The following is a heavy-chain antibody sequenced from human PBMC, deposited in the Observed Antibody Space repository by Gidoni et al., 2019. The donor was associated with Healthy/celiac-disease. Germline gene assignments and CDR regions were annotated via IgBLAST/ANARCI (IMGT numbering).Heavy chain of an antibody. V-gene: IGHV3-21*01. CDR3: ARRSSSGPLYWFDP. CDR2: ISSSSSYI. Sequence: EVQLVESGGGLVKPGGSLRLSCAASGFTFSSYSMNWVRQAPGKGLEWVSSISSSSSYIYYADSVKGRFTISRDNAKNSLYLQMNSLRAEDTAVYYCARRSSSGPLYWFDPWGQGTLVTVSS. J-gene: IGHJ5*02. D-gene: IGHD6-13*01. CDR1: GFTFSSYS.